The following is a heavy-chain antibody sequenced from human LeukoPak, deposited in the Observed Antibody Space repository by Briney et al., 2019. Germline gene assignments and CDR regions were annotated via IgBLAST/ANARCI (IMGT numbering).Heavy chain of an antibody. Sequence: GGSLRLSCAASGFTLSNYDTHWVRQVTGKGLEWVAAIGTAGDTYYPGSVRGRFTFSRENAKNSLYLQMNSLRAGDTAVYYCARGSGTFFDSWGQGTLVTVSS. J-gene: IGHJ4*02. CDR2: IGTAGDT. CDR3: ARGSGTFFDS. D-gene: IGHD1-26*01. CDR1: GFTLSNYD. V-gene: IGHV3-13*04.